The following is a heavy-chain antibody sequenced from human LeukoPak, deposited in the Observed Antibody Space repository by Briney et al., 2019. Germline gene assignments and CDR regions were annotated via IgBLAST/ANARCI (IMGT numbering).Heavy chain of an antibody. D-gene: IGHD3-9*01. V-gene: IGHV1-2*02. Sequence: ASVKVSCKAVGYTFSNYYIHWVRQAPGQGLEWMGWINPHTGATNFAQKFQGRVTMTRDTTVSSAYMQLNRLRSDDTAVYYCARGLKYFDYLASCYMDVWGKGTTVSVSS. J-gene: IGHJ6*03. CDR3: ARGLKYFDYLASCYMDV. CDR1: GYTFSNYY. CDR2: INPHTGAT.